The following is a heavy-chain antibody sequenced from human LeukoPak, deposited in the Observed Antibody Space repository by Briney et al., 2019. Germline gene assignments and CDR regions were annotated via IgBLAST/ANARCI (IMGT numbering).Heavy chain of an antibody. J-gene: IGHJ4*02. CDR2: IHPYGTC. Sequence: SETLSLTCAVYGGSCSDYYCSWIRQPPGKGLEWIGEIHPYGTCYYNSSLKSRLTISIDASKSQFSLRLTSVTAADTAFYYCARGRDRSKAGDHWGQGTLVTVSS. V-gene: IGHV4-34*01. CDR3: ARGRDRSKAGDH. D-gene: IGHD5-24*01. CDR1: GGSCSDYY.